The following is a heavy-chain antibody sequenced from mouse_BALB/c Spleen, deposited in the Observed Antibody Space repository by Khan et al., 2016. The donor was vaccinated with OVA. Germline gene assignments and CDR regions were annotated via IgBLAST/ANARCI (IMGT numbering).Heavy chain of an antibody. CDR3: ARGDYNNTYVFGD. CDR1: GYIFTSYW. Sequence: VQLQESGAELVRPGASVKLSCKTSGYIFTSYWIHWVKQRSGQGLEWIARLYPGTGSIHYSEKFKGKVTLTADKSSSTAYMRLSSLKSEDSAVYFCARGDYNNTYVFGDWGQGTLVTVSA. J-gene: IGHJ3*01. CDR2: LYPGTGSI. V-gene: IGHV1S132*01. D-gene: IGHD2-13*01.